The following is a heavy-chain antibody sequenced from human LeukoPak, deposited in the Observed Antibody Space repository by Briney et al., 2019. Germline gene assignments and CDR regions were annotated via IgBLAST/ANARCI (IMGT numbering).Heavy chain of an antibody. D-gene: IGHD3-10*01. CDR1: GFTFSSYS. V-gene: IGHV3-21*01. J-gene: IGHJ4*02. CDR3: ASSRNPGSGSYPFDY. Sequence: GGSLRLSCAASGFTFSSYSMNWVRQAPGKGLEWVSSISSSSSYIYYADSVTGRFAISRDNAKNSLYLQMNSLRAEDTAVYYCASSRNPGSGSYPFDYWGQGTLVTVSS. CDR2: ISSSSSYI.